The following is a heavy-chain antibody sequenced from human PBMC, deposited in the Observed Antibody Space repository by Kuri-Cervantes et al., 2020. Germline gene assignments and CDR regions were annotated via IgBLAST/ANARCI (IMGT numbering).Heavy chain of an antibody. CDR1: GGSISSYY. D-gene: IGHD3-16*01. CDR3: ARGPRGRFSKGGDY. CDR2: IYYSGST. J-gene: IGHJ4*02. V-gene: IGHV4-59*13. Sequence: SETLSLTCTVSGGSISSYYWSWIRQPPGKGLEWIGYIYYSGSTNYNPSLKSRVTISVDTSKNQFSLKLSSVTAADTAVYYCARGPRGRFSKGGDYWGQGTLVTVSS.